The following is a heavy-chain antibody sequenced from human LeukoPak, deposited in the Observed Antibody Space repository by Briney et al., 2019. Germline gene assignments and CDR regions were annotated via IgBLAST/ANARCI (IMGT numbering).Heavy chain of an antibody. J-gene: IGHJ4*02. V-gene: IGHV5-51*01. CDR1: GYSFTTYW. D-gene: IGHD1-26*01. CDR2: IYPGDSDI. Sequence: GEALKIPCKGSGYSFTTYWIARVRLTPGKGLEWMGIIYPGDSDIRYSPSFQGQVTISADKSINTAYLQWSSLKASDTAMYYCARQLSGTYCDYWGQGTLVTVSS. CDR3: ARQLSGTYCDY.